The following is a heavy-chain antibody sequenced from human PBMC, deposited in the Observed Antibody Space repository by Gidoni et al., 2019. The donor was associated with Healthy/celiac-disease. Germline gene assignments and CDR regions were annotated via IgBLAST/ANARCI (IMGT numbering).Heavy chain of an antibody. CDR1: GGSFSGYY. J-gene: IGHJ4*02. D-gene: IGHD3-10*01. CDR3: ERFNYYGSGSYYTGLSD. Sequence: QVHLHQWGAGLLKPSETLSLTCAVYGGSFSGYYWSWIRQPPGKGLEWIGEINHSGSTNYNPSLKSRVTRSVDTSKKQLSLKLSSVTAADTDVYYCERFNYYGSGSYYTGLSDWGQGTLVTVSS. V-gene: IGHV4-34*01. CDR2: INHSGST.